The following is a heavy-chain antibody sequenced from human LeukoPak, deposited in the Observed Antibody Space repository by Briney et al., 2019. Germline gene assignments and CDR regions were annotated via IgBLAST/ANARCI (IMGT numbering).Heavy chain of an antibody. Sequence: ASVKVSCKVSGYTLTELSMHWVRQAPGQGLEWMGWISAYNANTNYALKLQGRVTMTTDTSTSTAYMELRSLRSDDTAVYYCARDYCSSTSCYFDYWGQGTLVTVSS. V-gene: IGHV1-18*01. CDR3: ARDYCSSTSCYFDY. J-gene: IGHJ4*02. CDR2: ISAYNANT. CDR1: GYTLTELS. D-gene: IGHD2-2*01.